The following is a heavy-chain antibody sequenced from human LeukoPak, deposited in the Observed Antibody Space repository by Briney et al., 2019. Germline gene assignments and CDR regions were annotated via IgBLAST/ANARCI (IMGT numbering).Heavy chain of an antibody. CDR1: GFTFSSYS. J-gene: IGHJ4*02. V-gene: IGHV3-21*04. D-gene: IGHD1-26*01. CDR3: ATRKYSGSYGTFDY. CDR2: ISSSSSYI. Sequence: PGGSLRLSCAASGFTFSSYSMNWVRQAPGKGLEWVSSISSSSSYIYYADSVKGRFTISRDNSKNTLYLQMNSLRAEDTAVYYCATRKYSGSYGTFDYWGQGTLVTVSS.